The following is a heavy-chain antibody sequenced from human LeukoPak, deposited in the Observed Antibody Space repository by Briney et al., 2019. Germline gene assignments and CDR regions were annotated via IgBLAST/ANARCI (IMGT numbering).Heavy chain of an antibody. CDR1: GFTVRDNY. Sequence: GGSLRLSCAASGFTVRDNYLNWVRQTPGKGLECVSVLYSGGAAYYADSVKSRFTISRDTSKNTLSLQMNSLRVEETALYDCARGAFSPHGSYYGHWGQGTLVTVSS. CDR2: LYSGGAA. J-gene: IGHJ4*02. CDR3: ARGAFSPHGSYYGH. V-gene: IGHV3-53*01. D-gene: IGHD1-26*01.